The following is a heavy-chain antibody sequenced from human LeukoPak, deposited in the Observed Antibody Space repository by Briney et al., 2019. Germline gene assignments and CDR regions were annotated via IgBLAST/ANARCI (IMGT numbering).Heavy chain of an antibody. D-gene: IGHD5-18*01. CDR1: GFTVSSNY. CDR3: ATIWLNYFDY. V-gene: IGHV3-53*01. CDR2: IYSGGST. Sequence: GGSLRLSCAASGFTVSSNYMSWVRQALGKGLEWVSVIYSGGSTYYADSVKGRFTISRDNSKNTLYLQMNSLRAEDTAVYYCATIWLNYFDYWGQGTLVTVSS. J-gene: IGHJ4*02.